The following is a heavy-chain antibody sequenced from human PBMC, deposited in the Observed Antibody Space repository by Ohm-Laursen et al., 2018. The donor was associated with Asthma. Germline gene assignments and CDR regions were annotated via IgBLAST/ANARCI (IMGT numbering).Heavy chain of an antibody. J-gene: IGHJ4*02. D-gene: IGHD3-10*01. Sequence: SLRLSCAPSGFTFSNHWMTWVRQAAGRGLEWVANINQDGSIWGYVDSVKGRFTFSRDNAHNSLYLQMDSLRDEETAFYYCAVSVYAYGEGAYWGQGTLVTVSS. CDR2: INQDGSIW. CDR3: AVSVYAYGEGAY. V-gene: IGHV3-7*05. CDR1: GFTFSNHW.